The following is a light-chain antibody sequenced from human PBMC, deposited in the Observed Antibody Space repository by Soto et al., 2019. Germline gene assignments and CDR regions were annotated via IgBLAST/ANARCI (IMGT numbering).Light chain of an antibody. J-gene: IGKJ1*01. CDR2: GAT. CDR3: QQYGSSGT. V-gene: IGKV3-20*01. CDR1: QNVGNNY. Sequence: EIVSMQFPGTLSLSTVERATLSCRASQNVGNNYLACYPQKPDQAPRLLIYGATNRATGIPDRFSGRGSGAVFTLTISSLEPEDFAVYYCQQYGSSGTLGQGTKLDIK.